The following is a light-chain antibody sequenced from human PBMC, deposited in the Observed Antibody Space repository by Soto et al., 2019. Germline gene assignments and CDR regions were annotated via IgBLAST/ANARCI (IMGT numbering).Light chain of an antibody. CDR2: DES. J-gene: IGLJ1*01. CDR3: QVWHSNDDHKYV. CDR1: NIGSYS. V-gene: IGLV3-21*02. Sequence: SYELTQPPSVSVAPGQTARITCGGINIGSYSVHWYQQKPGQAPVLVVYDESDRPSGIPERFSGSKSGNTATLTISRVEVADEADYYCQVWHSNDDHKYVVGTGTKV.